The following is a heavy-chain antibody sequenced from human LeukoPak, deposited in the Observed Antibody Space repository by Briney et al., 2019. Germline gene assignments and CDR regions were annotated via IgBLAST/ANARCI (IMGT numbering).Heavy chain of an antibody. CDR1: GITLDRYF. D-gene: IGHD1-1*01. V-gene: IGHV3-23*01. CDR3: AKERTATARRHYFFAKDV. Sequence: GGSLRLSCVASGITLDRYFMSWARQAPGKGLEWVSGISGSGGSTYFAESVKGRFAISRDNSKNSLYLQMNSLGAADTGTYDCAKERTATARRHYFFAKDVWGRGTTATVSS. J-gene: IGHJ6*02. CDR2: ISGSGGST.